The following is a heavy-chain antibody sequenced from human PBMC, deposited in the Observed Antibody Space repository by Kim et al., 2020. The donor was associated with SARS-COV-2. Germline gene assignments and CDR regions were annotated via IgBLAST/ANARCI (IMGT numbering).Heavy chain of an antibody. CDR3: AKEPCWENGGISVS. CDR2: INQDGSEK. CDR1: GFTFNKCW. J-gene: IGHJ5*02. V-gene: IGHV3-7*01. D-gene: IGHD1-26*01. Sequence: GGSLRLSCAASGFTFNKCWMGWVRQAPGKGLEWVANINQDGSEKHYVDSVKGRFTISRDNAKNTLFLHMNSLRAEDTAVYYCAKEPCWENGGISVSWGPGTIVRGSS.